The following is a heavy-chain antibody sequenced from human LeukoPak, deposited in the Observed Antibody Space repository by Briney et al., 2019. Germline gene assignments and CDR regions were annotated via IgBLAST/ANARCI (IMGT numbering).Heavy chain of an antibody. J-gene: IGHJ3*02. Sequence: KPSETLSLTCTVSGGSISSGSYYWSWIRQPPGKGLEWIGYIYYSGSTNYNPSLKSRVTISVDTSKNQFSLKLSSVTAADTAVYYCARDPSSSWTSDAFDIWGQGTMVTVSS. CDR1: GGSISSGSYY. V-gene: IGHV4-61*01. CDR3: ARDPSSSWTSDAFDI. CDR2: IYYSGST. D-gene: IGHD6-13*01.